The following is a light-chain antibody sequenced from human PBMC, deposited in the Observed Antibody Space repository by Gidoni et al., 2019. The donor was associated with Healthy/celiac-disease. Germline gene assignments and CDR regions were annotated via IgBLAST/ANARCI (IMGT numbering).Light chain of an antibody. CDR2: GAS. CDR3: QQYGSSPP. Sequence: IVLTQSPGTLSLSPGERATLSCRASQSVSSSYLAWYQQKPGQAPRLLIYGASSRATGIPDRFSGSGSGTDFTLTISRLEPEDFAVYYCQQYGSSPPFXGXTKVEIK. CDR1: QSVSSSY. V-gene: IGKV3-20*01. J-gene: IGKJ4*01.